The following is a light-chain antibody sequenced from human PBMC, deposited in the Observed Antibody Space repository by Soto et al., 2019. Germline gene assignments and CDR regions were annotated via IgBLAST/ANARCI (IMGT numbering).Light chain of an antibody. J-gene: IGLJ2*01. CDR3: AAWDYSLNDLKVI. Sequence: QSVLTQPPSASGTPGQRVTISCSGSSSNLGSNTVNWYQHLPGTAPKLLIYNNNQRPSGVPDRFSGSKSGTSASLAISGPQSEDEGDYYCAAWDYSLNDLKVIFGGGTKVTVL. V-gene: IGLV1-44*01. CDR2: NNN. CDR1: SSNLGSNT.